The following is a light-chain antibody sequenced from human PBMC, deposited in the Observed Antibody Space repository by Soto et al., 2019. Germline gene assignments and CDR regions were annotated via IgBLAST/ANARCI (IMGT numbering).Light chain of an antibody. CDR2: DVS. CDR3: SSYTSSSTLYV. V-gene: IGLV2-14*01. J-gene: IGLJ1*01. Sequence: QSVLTQPASVSGSPGKSITISCTGTSSDVGGYNYISWYQQHPGKAPKLMIYDVSNRPSGVSSRFSGSKSGNTASLTISGFQAEDEADYYCSSYTSSSTLYVFGTGTKVTVL. CDR1: SSDVGGYNY.